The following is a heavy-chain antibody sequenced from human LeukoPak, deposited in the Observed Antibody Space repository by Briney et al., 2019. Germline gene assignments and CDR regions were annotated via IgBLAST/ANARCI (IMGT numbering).Heavy chain of an antibody. CDR1: GGSFSGYY. J-gene: IGHJ3*02. Sequence: SESLSLTCAVYGGSFSGYYWSWLRQPPGKGLEWIGEINHSGSTNYNPSLKSRVTISVDTSKNQFSLKLSSVTAADTAVYYCARSIVFAIFGVVIISAFDIWGQGTMVTVSS. CDR2: INHSGST. D-gene: IGHD3-3*01. V-gene: IGHV4-34*01. CDR3: ARSIVFAIFGVVIISAFDI.